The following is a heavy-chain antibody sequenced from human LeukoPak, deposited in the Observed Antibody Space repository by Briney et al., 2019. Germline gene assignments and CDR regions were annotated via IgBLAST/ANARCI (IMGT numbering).Heavy chain of an antibody. D-gene: IGHD3-3*01. CDR1: GGSISSGGSY. J-gene: IGHJ4*02. CDR2: IYYSGST. CDR3: ARVPRITIFGVDQYYFDY. V-gene: IGHV4-31*03. Sequence: PSETLSLTCTVSGGSISSGGSYWSWIRQHPGKGLEWIGYIYYSGSTYYNPSLKSRVTISVDTSKNQFSLKLSSVTAADTAVYYCARVPRITIFGVDQYYFDYWGQGTLVTVSS.